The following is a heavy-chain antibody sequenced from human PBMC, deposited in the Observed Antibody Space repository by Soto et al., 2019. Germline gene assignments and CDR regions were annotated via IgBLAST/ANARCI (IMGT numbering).Heavy chain of an antibody. V-gene: IGHV4-4*02. CDR1: GGSISSSNW. D-gene: IGHD2-21*01. CDR3: ARGSSGFPYYFDY. J-gene: IGHJ4*02. CDR2: IYHSGST. Sequence: SETLSLTCAVSGGSISSSNWWSWVRQPPGKGLEWIGEIYHSGSTNYDPSLKSRVTISVDKSKNQFSLKLSSVTAADTAVYYCARGSSGFPYYFDYWGQGILVTVS.